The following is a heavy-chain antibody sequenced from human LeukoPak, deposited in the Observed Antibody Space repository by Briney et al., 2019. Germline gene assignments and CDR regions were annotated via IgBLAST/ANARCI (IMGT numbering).Heavy chain of an antibody. V-gene: IGHV4-39*01. Sequence: KASETLSLTCTVSGGSISSSSYYWGWIRQPPGKGLEWIGSIYYSGSTYYNPSLKSRVTISVDTSKNQFSLKLSSVTAADTAVYYCARLLVQLWSEIPRRHFDYWGQGTLVTVSS. J-gene: IGHJ4*02. D-gene: IGHD5-18*01. CDR2: IYYSGST. CDR1: GGSISSSSYY. CDR3: ARLLVQLWSEIPRRHFDY.